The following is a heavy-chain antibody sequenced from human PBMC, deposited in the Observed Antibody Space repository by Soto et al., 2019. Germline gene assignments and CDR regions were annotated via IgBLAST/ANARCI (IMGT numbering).Heavy chain of an antibody. CDR3: ARDYEVRGVGSGYYYGMDV. Sequence: SETLSLTCTVSGVSISSGDYYWSWIRQPPGKGLEWIGYIYYSGSTYYNPSLKSRVTISVDTSKNQFSLKLSSVTAADTAVYYCARDYEVRGVGSGYYYGMDVWGQGTTVTVSS. D-gene: IGHD3-10*01. V-gene: IGHV4-30-4*01. CDR2: IYYSGST. J-gene: IGHJ6*02. CDR1: GVSISSGDYY.